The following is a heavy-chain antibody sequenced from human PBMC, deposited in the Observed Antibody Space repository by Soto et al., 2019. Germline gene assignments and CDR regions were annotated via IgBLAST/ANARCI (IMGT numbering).Heavy chain of an antibody. J-gene: IGHJ5*02. CDR1: GGAINSYY. CDR3: ARGQRFSDWFDP. Sequence: SETLSLTCTVSGGAINSYYWTWIRQPAGKGLEWIGRIYSSGVTKYNPSLQSRVTMSLDTSKNQFSLTLTSVTAAHTAVYYCARGQRFSDWFDPWGQGTLVTVSS. V-gene: IGHV4-4*07. D-gene: IGHD3-3*01. CDR2: IYSSGVT.